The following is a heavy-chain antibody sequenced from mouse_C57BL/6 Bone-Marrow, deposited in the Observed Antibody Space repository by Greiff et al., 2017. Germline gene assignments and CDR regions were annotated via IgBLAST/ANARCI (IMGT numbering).Heavy chain of an antibody. CDR2: IYPRSGNT. V-gene: IGHV1-81*01. J-gene: IGHJ3*01. CDR3: ASGGVYYGTPFAY. Sequence: VQLQQSGAELARPGALVKLSCKASGYTFTSYGISWVKQRTGQGLEWIGEIYPRSGNTYYNEKFKGKATLTADKSSSTAYMELRSLTSEDSAVYFCASGGVYYGTPFAYWGQGTLVTVSA. CDR1: GYTFTSYG. D-gene: IGHD2-1*01.